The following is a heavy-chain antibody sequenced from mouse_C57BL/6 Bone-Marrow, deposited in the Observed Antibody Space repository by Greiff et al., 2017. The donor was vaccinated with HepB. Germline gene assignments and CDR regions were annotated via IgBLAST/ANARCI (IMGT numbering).Heavy chain of an antibody. CDR3: ERHARVLSYRDL. D-gene: IGHD2-14*01. V-gene: IGHV5-15*01. Sequence: EVKLLESGGGLVQPGGSLKLSCAASGFTFSDYGMAWVRQAPRKGPEWVAFISNLAYSIYYADTVTGRFTIARENAKNTLYREMSSLRSEDTAMYYCERHARVLSYRDLWAQGPSVSVSS. J-gene: IGHJ4*01. CDR2: ISNLAYSI. CDR1: GFTFSDYG.